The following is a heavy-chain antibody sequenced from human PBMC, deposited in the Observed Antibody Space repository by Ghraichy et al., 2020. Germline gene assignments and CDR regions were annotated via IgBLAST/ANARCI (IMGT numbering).Heavy chain of an antibody. Sequence: GGSLRLSCAASGFTFSSYGMHWVRQAPGKGLEWVAVISYDGSNKYYADSVKGLFTISRDNSKNTLYLQMNSLRAEDTAVYYCAKGLRYDSSGYYYGDDAFDIWGQGTMVTVSS. CDR2: ISYDGSNK. CDR3: AKGLRYDSSGYYYGDDAFDI. D-gene: IGHD3-22*01. V-gene: IGHV3-30*18. J-gene: IGHJ3*02. CDR1: GFTFSSYG.